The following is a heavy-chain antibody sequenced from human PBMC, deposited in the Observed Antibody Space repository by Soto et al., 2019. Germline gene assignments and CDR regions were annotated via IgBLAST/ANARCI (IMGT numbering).Heavy chain of an antibody. V-gene: IGHV1-18*01. Sequence: QVQLVQSGAEVKKPGASVKVSCKASGYTFTSYGISWVRQAPGQGLEWMGWISAYNGNTNYAQKLQGRVTMTTDTSTSPAYRELRSLRSDDTAVYYCARDPGILRGATWFDPWGQGTLVTVSS. CDR3: ARDPGILRGATWFDP. CDR2: ISAYNGNT. CDR1: GYTFTSYG. D-gene: IGHD1-20*01. J-gene: IGHJ5*02.